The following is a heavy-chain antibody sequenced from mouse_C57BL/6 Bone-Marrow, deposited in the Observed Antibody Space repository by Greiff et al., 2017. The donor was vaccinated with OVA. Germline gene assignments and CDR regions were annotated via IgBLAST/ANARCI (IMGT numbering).Heavy chain of an antibody. J-gene: IGHJ1*03. CDR1: GYTFTEYT. CDR2: FYPGSGSI. Sequence: VQLQQSGAELVKPGASVKLSCKASGYTFTEYTIHWVKQRSGQGLEWIGWFYPGSGSIKYNEKFKDKATLTADKSSSTVYMELSRLTSEDTAVYSWEREEEEGYDYGSGYFDDWGKGTTVTVSS. D-gene: IGHD1-1*01. CDR3: EREEEEGYDYGSGYFDD. V-gene: IGHV1-62-2*01.